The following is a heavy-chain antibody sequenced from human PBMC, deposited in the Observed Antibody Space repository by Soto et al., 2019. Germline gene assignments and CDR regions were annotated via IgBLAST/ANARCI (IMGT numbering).Heavy chain of an antibody. CDR3: AQMKGSGLYGIDV. J-gene: IGHJ6*01. D-gene: IGHD3-10*01. Sequence: SGPTLVNPTQTLTLTCTFSGFSLSLPGVGVGWIRQPPGKALECLALIYSNDDKRFSPSLKSRLTITKDTSRNQVVLTMTSMDAVDAAAYYRAQMKGSGLYGIDVLGQGIPVTVSS. V-gene: IGHV2-5*01. CDR1: GFSLSLPGVG. CDR2: IYSNDDK.